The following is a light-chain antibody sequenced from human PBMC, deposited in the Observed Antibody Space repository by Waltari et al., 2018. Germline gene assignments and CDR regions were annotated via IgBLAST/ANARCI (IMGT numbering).Light chain of an antibody. V-gene: IGKV1-39*01. CDR2: TAS. CDR3: QQSYSIPYT. J-gene: IGKJ2*01. Sequence: DIQMTQSPSSLSASIGDRVTITCRASQSIRKYVPWSQPQPGPAPPLLLSTASNLPRGVPSRFSGSGSGTDFTLTISSLQPEDFATYFWQQSYSIPYTFGQGTKLE. CDR1: QSIRKY.